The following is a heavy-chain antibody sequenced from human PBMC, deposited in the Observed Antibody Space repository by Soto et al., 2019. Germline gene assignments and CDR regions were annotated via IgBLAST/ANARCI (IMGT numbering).Heavy chain of an antibody. D-gene: IGHD3-3*01. CDR1: GGTFSSYA. J-gene: IGHJ6*03. CDR3: ARGGAYYDFWSGPAYYYYYMDV. CDR2: IIPIFGTA. V-gene: IGHV1-69*13. Sequence: GASVKVSCKASGGTFSSYAISWVRQAPGQGLEWMGGIIPIFGTANYAQKFQGRVTITADESTSTAYMELSSLRSEDTAVYYCARGGAYYDFWSGPAYYYYYMDVWGKGTTVTVSS.